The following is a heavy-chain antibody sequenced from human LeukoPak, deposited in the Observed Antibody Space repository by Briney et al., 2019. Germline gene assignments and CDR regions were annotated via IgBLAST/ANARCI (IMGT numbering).Heavy chain of an antibody. CDR2: ISSTSSYI. CDR1: GFTFSSYT. CDR3: ATGGTYFDC. J-gene: IGHJ4*02. D-gene: IGHD1-26*01. V-gene: IGHV3-21*01. Sequence: PGGSLRLSSAASGFTFSSYTMNWVRQAPGKGLEWVSSISSTSSYIYYADSVKGRFTISRDNAKNSLYLQKNSLRAEDTAVYYCATGGTYFDCWGQGTLVTVSS.